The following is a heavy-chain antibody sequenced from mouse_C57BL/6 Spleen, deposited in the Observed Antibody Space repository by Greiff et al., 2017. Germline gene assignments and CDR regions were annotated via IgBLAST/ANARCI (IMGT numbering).Heavy chain of an antibody. D-gene: IGHD1-1*01. CDR2: IDPETGGT. CDR1: GYTFTDYE. V-gene: IGHV1-15*01. Sequence: QVQLKESGAELVRPGASVTLSCKASGYTFTDYEMHWVKQTPVHGLEWIGAIDPETGGTAYNQKFKGKAILTADKSSSTAYLELRSLTSEDSAVYYCTRNCGSRTGFAYWGQGTLVTVSA. CDR3: TRNCGSRTGFAY. J-gene: IGHJ3*01.